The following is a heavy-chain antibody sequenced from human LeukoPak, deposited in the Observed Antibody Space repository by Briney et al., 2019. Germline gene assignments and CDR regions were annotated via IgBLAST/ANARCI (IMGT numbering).Heavy chain of an antibody. CDR3: ARAFGLTDY. D-gene: IGHD3/OR15-3a*01. V-gene: IGHV3-48*02. J-gene: IGHJ4*02. CDR1: GFTVSSYS. Sequence: PGGSLRLSCAASGFTVSSYSMNWVRQAPGKGLEWVSYISSSSSTIYYADSEKGRFTISRDNAKNPLYLQMNSLRDEDTAVYYCARAFGLTDYWGQGTLVTVSS. CDR2: ISSSSSTI.